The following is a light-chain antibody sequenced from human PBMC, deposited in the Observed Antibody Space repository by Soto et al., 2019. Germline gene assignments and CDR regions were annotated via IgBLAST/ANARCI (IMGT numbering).Light chain of an antibody. CDR2: EVS. V-gene: IGLV2-14*01. Sequence: QSALTQPASVSGSPGQSITISCTGTSSDVGGYNYVSWYQQHPGKAPKLMMYEVSNRPSGVSNRFSGSKSGNTASLPISGLQAEDEADYYCSSYTSSSPYVFGTGTKLTVL. CDR1: SSDVGGYNY. J-gene: IGLJ1*01. CDR3: SSYTSSSPYV.